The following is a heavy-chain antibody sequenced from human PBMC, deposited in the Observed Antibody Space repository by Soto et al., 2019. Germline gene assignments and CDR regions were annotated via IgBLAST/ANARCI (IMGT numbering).Heavy chain of an antibody. CDR1: GGSFSKYG. V-gene: IGHV1-69*01. D-gene: IGHD1-26*01. J-gene: IGHJ6*02. CDR2: IIPMFGIG. Sequence: QVQLVQSGAEVKMPGSSVRVSCKASGGSFSKYGISWVRQAPGQGLEWMGGIIPMFGIGNYAEKFLGRVTLTAAESTSTSHMALSSLTSEDPALYFCAIGYRENYLYAMDVWGQGTTVTVSS. CDR3: AIGYRENYLYAMDV.